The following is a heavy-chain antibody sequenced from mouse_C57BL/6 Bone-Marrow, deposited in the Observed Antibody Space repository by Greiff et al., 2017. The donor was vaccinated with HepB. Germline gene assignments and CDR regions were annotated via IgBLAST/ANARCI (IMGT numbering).Heavy chain of an antibody. CDR1: GYTFTSYT. CDR2: INPSSGYT. J-gene: IGHJ2*01. V-gene: IGHV1-4*01. CDR3: ARWGYGSPFDY. Sequence: LQESGAELARPGASVKMSCKASGYTFTSYTMHWVKQRPGQGLEWIGYINPSSGYTKYNQKFKDKATLTADKSSSTAYMQLSSLTSEDSAVYYCARWGYGSPFDYWGQGTTLTVSS. D-gene: IGHD1-1*01.